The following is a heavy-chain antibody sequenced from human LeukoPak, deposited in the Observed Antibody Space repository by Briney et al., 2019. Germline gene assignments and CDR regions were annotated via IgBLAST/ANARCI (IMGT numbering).Heavy chain of an antibody. J-gene: IGHJ4*02. CDR2: ISGSGGST. Sequence: GGSLRLSCAASGFTFSSYAMSWVRQAPGKGLEWVSAISGSGGSTYYADSVKGRFTISRDNSKNTLYLQMNSLRAEDTAVYYYAKVSTVVTHFDYWGQGTLVTVSS. CDR3: AKVSTVVTHFDY. D-gene: IGHD4-23*01. CDR1: GFTFSSYA. V-gene: IGHV3-23*01.